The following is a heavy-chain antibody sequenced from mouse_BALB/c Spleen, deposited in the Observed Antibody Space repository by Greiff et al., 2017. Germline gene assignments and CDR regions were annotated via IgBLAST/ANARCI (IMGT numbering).Heavy chain of an antibody. Sequence: DVKLVESGGGLVKPGGSLKLSCAASGFTFSSYTMSWVRQTPEKRLEWVATISSGGSYTYYPVSVKGRFTISRDNAKNTLYLQMSSLKSEDTAMYYCTRDRGYGPWFAYWGQGTLVTVSA. V-gene: IGHV5-6-4*01. CDR3: TRDRGYGPWFAY. D-gene: IGHD3-1*01. CDR1: GFTFSSYT. J-gene: IGHJ3*01. CDR2: ISSGGSYT.